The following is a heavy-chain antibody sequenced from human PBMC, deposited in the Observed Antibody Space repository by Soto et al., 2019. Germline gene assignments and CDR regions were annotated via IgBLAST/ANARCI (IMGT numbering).Heavy chain of an antibody. D-gene: IGHD4-17*01. Sequence: PSETLSLTCTVSGGSISSYYWSWIRQPPGKGLEWIGYIYYSGSTNYNPSLKSRVTISVDTSKNQFSLKLSSVTAADTAVYYCARAPTTADHYYYGMDVWGQGTTVTAP. CDR2: IYYSGST. CDR3: ARAPTTADHYYYGMDV. J-gene: IGHJ6*02. V-gene: IGHV4-59*01. CDR1: GGSISSYY.